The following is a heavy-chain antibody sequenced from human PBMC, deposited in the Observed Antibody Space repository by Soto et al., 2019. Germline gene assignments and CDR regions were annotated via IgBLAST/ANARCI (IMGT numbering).Heavy chain of an antibody. J-gene: IGHJ4*02. CDR1: GYTFTSYY. D-gene: IGHD6-13*01. CDR3: ARVSSWSCFDY. V-gene: IGHV1-46*01. CDR2: ITPSGGST. Sequence: QVQLVQSGAEVKNPGASVKVSCKASGYTFTSYYIHWVRQAPGQGLEWMGIITPSGGSTSYAQKFQCRVTMTRDTSTSTVYMELSSLRSEDTAVYYCARVSSWSCFDYWGQGTLVTVSS.